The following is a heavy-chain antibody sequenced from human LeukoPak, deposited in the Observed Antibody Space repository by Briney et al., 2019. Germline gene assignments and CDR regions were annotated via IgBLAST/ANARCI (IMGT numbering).Heavy chain of an antibody. D-gene: IGHD4-17*01. CDR2: MNPNSGNT. CDR3: ARALTTVTPFDAFDI. Sequence: ASVKVSCKASGYTFTSYDINWVRQATGQGLEWMGWMNPNSGNTGYAQKFQGRVTMTRNASISTAYMELSSLRSEDTAVYYCARALTTVTPFDAFDIWGQGTMVTVSS. V-gene: IGHV1-8*01. J-gene: IGHJ3*02. CDR1: GYTFTSYD.